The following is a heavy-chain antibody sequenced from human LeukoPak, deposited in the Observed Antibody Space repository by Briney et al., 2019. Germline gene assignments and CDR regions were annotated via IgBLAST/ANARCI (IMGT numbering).Heavy chain of an antibody. Sequence: SETLSLTCAVSGGSISSGGYSWSWIRQPPGKGLEWIGYIYHSGSTYYNTSLKSRVTISVYRSKNQFSLKLSSVTAADTAVYYCARGRTTVVTPYYFDYWGQGTLVTVSS. D-gene: IGHD4-23*01. V-gene: IGHV4-30-2*01. CDR2: IYHSGST. J-gene: IGHJ4*02. CDR1: GGSISSGGYS. CDR3: ARGRTTVVTPYYFDY.